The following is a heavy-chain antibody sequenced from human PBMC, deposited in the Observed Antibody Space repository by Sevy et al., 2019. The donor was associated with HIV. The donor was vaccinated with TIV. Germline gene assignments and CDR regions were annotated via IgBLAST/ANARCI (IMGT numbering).Heavy chain of an antibody. Sequence: GGSLRLSCAASGFTFSDYYMNWVRQAPGKGLERVSYISSSGITIYYADSVKGRFTISRDNAKNSLYLQMNSLRAEDTAVYYCARRGRSSSLSHFDYWGQGTLVTVSS. J-gene: IGHJ4*02. D-gene: IGHD6-6*01. CDR1: GFTFSDYY. V-gene: IGHV3-11*01. CDR3: ARRGRSSSLSHFDY. CDR2: ISSSGITI.